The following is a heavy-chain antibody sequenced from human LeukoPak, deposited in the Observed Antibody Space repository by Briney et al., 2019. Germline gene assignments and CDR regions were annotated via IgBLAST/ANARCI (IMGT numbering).Heavy chain of an antibody. CDR1: GFTFSSYA. CDR2: ISTSGVNT. Sequence: GGSLRLSCAASGFTFSSYAMNWVRQAPGKGLQWVSVISTSGVNTYYADSVKGRFTISRDNAKNSLFLQMNSLRAEDTAVYYCVSGSPAGDYWGQGTLVTVSS. J-gene: IGHJ4*02. V-gene: IGHV3-21*01. CDR3: VSGSPAGDY. D-gene: IGHD1-26*01.